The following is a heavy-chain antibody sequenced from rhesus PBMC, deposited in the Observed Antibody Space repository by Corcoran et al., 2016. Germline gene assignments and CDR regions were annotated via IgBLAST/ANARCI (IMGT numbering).Heavy chain of an antibody. V-gene: IGHV2-174*01. CDR1: GCAIITSGLG. D-gene: IGHD2-21*01. CDR3: ARRFCTGTGCYAPYFVY. J-gene: IGHJ4*01. CDR2: IYWDDDK. Sequence: QVTLKESGPALVKPTQTLTLTCIFSGCAIITSGLGVGWIRQPAGKDREWLALIYWDDDKYPNPSLQRRLTISKDTAKNQVVLTMTNMDPVDTATYYCARRFCTGTGCYAPYFVYWGQGVLVTVSS.